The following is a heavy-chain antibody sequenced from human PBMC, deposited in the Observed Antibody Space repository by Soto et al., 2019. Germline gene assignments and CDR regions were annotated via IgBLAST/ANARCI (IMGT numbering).Heavy chain of an antibody. CDR3: ARARGFYDTSGFMDL. CDR2: LSFDESHK. V-gene: IGHV3-30*03. CDR1: GFTFSDYA. D-gene: IGHD3-22*01. Sequence: QVQLVESGGGVVQPGTSLRLSCAGSGFTFSDYAMHWVRHAPGKGLEWVALLSFDESHKYYADSVKGRSTISRDNFHNTVSLLMNSRRPEDTAVYFCARARGFYDTSGFMDLWGRGTLVAVSS. J-gene: IGHJ4*02.